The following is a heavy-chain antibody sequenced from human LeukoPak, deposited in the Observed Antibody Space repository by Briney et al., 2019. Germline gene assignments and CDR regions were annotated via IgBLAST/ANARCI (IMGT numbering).Heavy chain of an antibody. CDR2: INSDGSST. D-gene: IGHD1-14*01. J-gene: IGHJ4*02. CDR1: GFTFSSYW. CDR3: ARSHLVWDPPDY. Sequence: PGGSLRLSCAASGFTFSSYWMHWVRQAPGKGLVWVSRINSDGSSTSYADSVKGRFTISRDNAKNRLYLQMNSLRPEDTAVYYCARSHLVWDPPDYWGQGTLVTVSS. V-gene: IGHV3-74*01.